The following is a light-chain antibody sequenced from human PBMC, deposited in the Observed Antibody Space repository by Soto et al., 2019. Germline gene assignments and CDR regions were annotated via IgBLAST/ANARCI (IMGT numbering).Light chain of an antibody. CDR2: DAS. J-gene: IGKJ5*01. CDR1: QSVGSC. CDR3: QQRSNSPIT. Sequence: EIVLTQSPATLSLSPGERATLSCRASQSVGSCLAWYQQKPGQAPRLLIYDASNRATGIPARFSGSGSVTDFTLTISSLDPEDFAVYYCQQRSNSPITFGQGTRLEI. V-gene: IGKV3-11*01.